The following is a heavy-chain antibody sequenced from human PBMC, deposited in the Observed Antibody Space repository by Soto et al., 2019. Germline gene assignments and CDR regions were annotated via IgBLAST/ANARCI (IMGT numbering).Heavy chain of an antibody. D-gene: IGHD2-15*01. CDR1: VGTFSSYA. Sequence: GASVKVSCKASVGTFSSYAISWVRQAPGQGLEWMGGIIPIFGTANYAQKFQGRVTITADESTSTAYMELSSLRSEDTAVYYCARVYCSGGSCYSSYLDYGGRETLVTFSS. V-gene: IGHV1-69*13. CDR3: ARVYCSGGSCYSSYLDY. CDR2: IIPIFGTA. J-gene: IGHJ4*02.